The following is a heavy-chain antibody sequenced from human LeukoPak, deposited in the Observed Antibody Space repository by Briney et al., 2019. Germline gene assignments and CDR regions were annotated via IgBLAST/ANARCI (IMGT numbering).Heavy chain of an antibody. Sequence: ASVKVSCKASGYTFTGYYMHWVRQAPGQGLEWMGWINPNSGGTNYAQKFKGRVTMTRDTSISTAYMELSRLRSDDTAVYYCARASSPYSSSWYYFDYWGQGTLVTVSS. J-gene: IGHJ4*02. D-gene: IGHD6-13*01. V-gene: IGHV1-2*02. CDR2: INPNSGGT. CDR3: ARASSPYSSSWYYFDY. CDR1: GYTFTGYY.